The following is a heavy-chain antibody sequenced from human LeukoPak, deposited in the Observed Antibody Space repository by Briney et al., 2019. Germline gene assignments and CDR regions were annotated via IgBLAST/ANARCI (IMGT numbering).Heavy chain of an antibody. V-gene: IGHV3-64D*06. J-gene: IGHJ4*02. CDR1: GLIFSPYA. D-gene: IGHD6-13*01. CDR2: ISSEGKTT. CDR3: VKDRWVDH. Sequence: GGSLRLSCSASGLIFSPYAMHWVRQAPGKGLEYVSSISSEGKTTYYADSVKGRFTISRDNSKNTLYLQMSSLRPEDTAVYYCVKDRWVDHWGQGTLVTVSS.